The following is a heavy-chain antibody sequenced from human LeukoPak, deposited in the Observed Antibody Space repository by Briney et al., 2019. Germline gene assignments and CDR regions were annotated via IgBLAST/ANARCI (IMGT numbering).Heavy chain of an antibody. CDR2: INHSGST. J-gene: IGHJ4*02. Sequence: SETLSLTCAVYGGSFSGYYWSWIRQPPKKGLEWIGEINHSGSTNYNPSLKSRVTISVDTSKNQFSLKVSSVTAADTAVYYCARTNYYDSSGYYFDYWGQGTLVTVSS. CDR3: ARTNYYDSSGYYFDY. CDR1: GGSFSGYY. D-gene: IGHD3-22*01. V-gene: IGHV4-34*01.